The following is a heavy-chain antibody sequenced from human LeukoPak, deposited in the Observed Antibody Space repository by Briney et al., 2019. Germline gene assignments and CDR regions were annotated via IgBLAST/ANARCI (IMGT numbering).Heavy chain of an antibody. CDR1: GGSFSGYY. J-gene: IGHJ4*02. V-gene: IGHV4-34*01. D-gene: IGHD2-21*02. CDR3: ARGSPGDGFFDY. Sequence: SETLSLTCTVSGGSFSGYYWSWIRQPPGKGLEWIGEINHSGSTNYNPSLKSRVTISVDTSKNQFSLKLSSVTAADTAVYYCARGSPGDGFFDYWGQGTLVTVSS. CDR2: INHSGST.